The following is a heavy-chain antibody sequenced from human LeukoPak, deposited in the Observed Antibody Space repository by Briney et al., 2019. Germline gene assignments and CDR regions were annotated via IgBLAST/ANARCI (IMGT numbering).Heavy chain of an antibody. CDR2: SGSGGST. CDR1: GFTFSSYA. CDR3: AKFDSGMDV. Sequence: GGSLRLSCAASGFTFSSYAMSWVRQAPGRGLEWVSSGSGGSTYYADSVKGRFTISRDNSKNTLYLQMNSLRAEDTAVYYCAKFDSGMDVWGQGTTVTVSS. V-gene: IGHV3-23*01. D-gene: IGHD3-3*01. J-gene: IGHJ6*02.